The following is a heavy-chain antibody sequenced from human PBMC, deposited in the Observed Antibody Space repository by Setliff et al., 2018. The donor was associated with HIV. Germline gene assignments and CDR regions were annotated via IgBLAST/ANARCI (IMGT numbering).Heavy chain of an antibody. D-gene: IGHD1-20*01. J-gene: IGHJ6*02. V-gene: IGHV1-8*02. CDR2: INPNSGNT. CDR3: ARFPVLGGMDV. CDR1: GYTFTNYY. Sequence: GASVKVSCKASGYTFTNYYMHWVRQAPGQGLEWMGIINPNSGNTGYAQKFQGRVTMTRNTSISTAYMELSSLRSEDTAVYYCARFPVLGGMDVWGQGTTVTVSS.